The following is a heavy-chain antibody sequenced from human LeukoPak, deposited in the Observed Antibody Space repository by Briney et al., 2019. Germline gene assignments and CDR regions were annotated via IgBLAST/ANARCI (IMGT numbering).Heavy chain of an antibody. J-gene: IGHJ4*02. CDR2: IYSSGHT. V-gene: IGHV4-59*08. CDR3: ARHFSGAAAPLPFDY. D-gene: IGHD6-13*01. Sequence: SETLSLTCTVSGGSISNYYWSWIRQPPGKGLECIGYIYSSGHTNYNPSLKTRDTISVDTPKNQFSLNLTSVTAADTAVYYCARHFSGAAAPLPFDYWGQGTLVTVSS. CDR1: GGSISNYY.